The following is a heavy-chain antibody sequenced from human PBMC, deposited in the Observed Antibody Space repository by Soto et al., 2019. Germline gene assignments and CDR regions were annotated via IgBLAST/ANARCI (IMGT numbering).Heavy chain of an antibody. Sequence: GGSLRLSCVASGFDFSRYYMTWVRQAPGKGLEWVADIKEDGSEKYYVDSVKGRFTISRDNTKNSIYLQMNSLRAEDTAVYYCARAPYYDFDRADYWGQGTLVTVSS. CDR1: GFDFSRYY. CDR3: ARAPYYDFDRADY. D-gene: IGHD3-3*01. J-gene: IGHJ4*02. CDR2: IKEDGSEK. V-gene: IGHV3-7*03.